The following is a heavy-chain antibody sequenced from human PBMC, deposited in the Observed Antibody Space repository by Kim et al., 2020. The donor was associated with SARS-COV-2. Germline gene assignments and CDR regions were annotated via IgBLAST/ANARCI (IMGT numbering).Heavy chain of an antibody. J-gene: IGHJ3*01. Sequence: SETLSLTCTVSGGSISSSSYYWGWIRQPPGKGLEWIGSIYYSGSTYYNPSLKSRVTISVDTSKNQFSLKLSSVTAADTAVYYCARGEGSGDGYAITSNA. CDR1: GGSISSSSYY. CDR3: ARGEGSGDGYAITSNA. CDR2: IYYSGST. D-gene: IGHD2-8*01. V-gene: IGHV4-39*07.